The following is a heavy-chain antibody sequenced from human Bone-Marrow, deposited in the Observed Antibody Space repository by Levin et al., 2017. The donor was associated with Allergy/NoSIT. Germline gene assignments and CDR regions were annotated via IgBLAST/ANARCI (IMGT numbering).Heavy chain of an antibody. CDR2: IYYSEST. CDR3: ARYTVALKMGIVDY. CDR1: GDSISSGTYY. J-gene: IGHJ4*02. Sequence: SETLSLTCTVSGDSISSGTYYWGWIRQSPGKGLEWIGVIYYSESTYYNPSLKSRVTISVDTSKNQFSLKLSSVTAADAAVYYCARYTVALKMGIVDYWGQGTLVTVSS. D-gene: IGHD4-17*01. V-gene: IGHV4-39*01.